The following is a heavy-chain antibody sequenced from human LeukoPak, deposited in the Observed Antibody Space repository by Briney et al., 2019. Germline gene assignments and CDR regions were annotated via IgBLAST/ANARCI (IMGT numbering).Heavy chain of an antibody. V-gene: IGHV4-39*01. D-gene: IGHD6-6*01. J-gene: IGHJ6*02. CDR3: ARRKDPASYYYYYGLDV. Sequence: SETLSLTCTLSGGSISSDSFYWGWIRQPPGKGLEWIGSIYYSGNTYYNPSLKSRVTISVDTSKNQFSLKLSSVTAADAAVYYCARRKDPASYYYYYGLDVWGQGTTVTVSS. CDR2: IYYSGNT. CDR1: GGSISSDSFY.